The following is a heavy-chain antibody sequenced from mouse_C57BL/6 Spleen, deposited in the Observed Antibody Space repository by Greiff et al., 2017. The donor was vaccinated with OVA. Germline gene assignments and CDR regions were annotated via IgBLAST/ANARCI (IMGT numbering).Heavy chain of an antibody. V-gene: IGHV1-80*01. CDR3: AYGYDYDAMDY. CDR1: GYAFSSYW. CDR2: IYPGDGDT. D-gene: IGHD2-2*01. J-gene: IGHJ4*01. Sequence: QVQLKESGAELVKPGASVKISCKSSGYAFSSYWMNWVKQRPGKGLEWIGQIYPGDGDTNYNGKFKGKATLTADKSSSTAYMQLSSLTSEDSAVYFCAYGYDYDAMDYWGQGTSVTVSS.